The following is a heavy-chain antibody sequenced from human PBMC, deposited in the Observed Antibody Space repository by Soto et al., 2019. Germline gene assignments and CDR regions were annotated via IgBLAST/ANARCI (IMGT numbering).Heavy chain of an antibody. CDR1: AGTFSSYA. V-gene: IGHV1-69*13. J-gene: IGHJ4*02. CDR3: ARVEGNYYDSSGYLDY. Sequence: GXSVKISCKASAGTFSSYAISWVRQAPGQGLEWMGGIIPIFGTANYAQKFQGRVTITADESTSTAHMELSSLRSEDKAVYYCARVEGNYYDSSGYLDYWGQGTLVTVS. CDR2: IIPIFGTA. D-gene: IGHD3-22*01.